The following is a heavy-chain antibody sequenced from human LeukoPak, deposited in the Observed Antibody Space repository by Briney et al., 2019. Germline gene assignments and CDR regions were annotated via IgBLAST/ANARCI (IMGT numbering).Heavy chain of an antibody. V-gene: IGHV3-30-3*01. D-gene: IGHD6-19*01. CDR2: ISYDGSNK. Sequence: PGGSLRLSCAASGFTFSSYAMHWVRQAPGKGLEWVAVISYDGSNKYYADSVKGRFTISRDNAKNSLYLQMNSLRAEDTAVYYCARDHYSSGCDYWGQGTRVTVSS. CDR1: GFTFSSYA. CDR3: ARDHYSSGCDY. J-gene: IGHJ4*02.